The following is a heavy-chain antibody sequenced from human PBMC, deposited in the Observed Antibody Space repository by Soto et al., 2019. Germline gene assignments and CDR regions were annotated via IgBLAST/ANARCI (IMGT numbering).Heavy chain of an antibody. CDR3: ARARITMVRGVSLPYYFDY. J-gene: IGHJ4*02. Sequence: QVQLQQWGAGLLKPSETLSLTCAVYGGSFSGYYWSWIRQPPGKGLEWIGEINHSGSTNYNPSLKSRVTISVDTSKNQFSLKLSSVTAADTAVYYCARARITMVRGVSLPYYFDYWGQRTLVTVSS. CDR2: INHSGST. D-gene: IGHD3-10*01. CDR1: GGSFSGYY. V-gene: IGHV4-34*01.